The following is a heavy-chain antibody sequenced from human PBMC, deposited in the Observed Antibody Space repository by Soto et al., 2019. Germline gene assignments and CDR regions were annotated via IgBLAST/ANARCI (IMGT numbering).Heavy chain of an antibody. CDR1: GYTFSNYD. CDR2: VNPNNGDT. J-gene: IGHJ4*02. Sequence: QVQLVQSGAELKKPGASVKVSCKASGYTFSNYDMNWVRQATGQGPEWIGWVNPNNGDTGYAQKFQGRVTLTTDISTPTAYLELPSLRSEDTAIYYCGKVSREGSAIDFDYWGQGTLITVSS. D-gene: IGHD3-10*01. V-gene: IGHV1-8*01. CDR3: GKVSREGSAIDFDY.